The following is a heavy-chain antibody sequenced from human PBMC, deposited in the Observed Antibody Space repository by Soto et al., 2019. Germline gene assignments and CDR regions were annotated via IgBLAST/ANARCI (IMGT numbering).Heavy chain of an antibody. D-gene: IGHD3-16*01. CDR1: GYTFTSYG. Sequence: ASVKVACKASGYTFTSYGSSWVRQAPGQGLEWMGWISAYNGNTFYADSVRGRFTISRDNSKNTVNLQMNSLRAEDTAVYYCARDPWAADYWGQGTLVTVSS. V-gene: IGHV1-18*01. CDR2: ISAYNGNT. CDR3: ARDPWAADY. J-gene: IGHJ4*02.